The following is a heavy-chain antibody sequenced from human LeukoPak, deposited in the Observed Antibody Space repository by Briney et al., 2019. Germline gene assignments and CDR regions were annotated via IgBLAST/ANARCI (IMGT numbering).Heavy chain of an antibody. J-gene: IGHJ3*02. CDR3: ARVGGITMIVVLIGDAFDI. Sequence: SETLSLTCAVYGGSFSGYYWSWIRQPPGKGLEWIGEINHSGGTKYNPSLKSRVTISGDTSKNQFSLRLSSVTAADTAVYYCARVGGITMIVVLIGDAFDIWGQGTMVTVSS. V-gene: IGHV4-34*01. D-gene: IGHD3-22*01. CDR1: GGSFSGYY. CDR2: INHSGGT.